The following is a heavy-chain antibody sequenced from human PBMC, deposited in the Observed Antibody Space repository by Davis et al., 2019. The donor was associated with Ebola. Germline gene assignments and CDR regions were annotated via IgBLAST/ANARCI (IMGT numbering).Heavy chain of an antibody. J-gene: IGHJ2*01. CDR1: GYDFTNSW. CDR3: ARQEGKGFDL. CDR2: VYPRDFDT. V-gene: IGHV5-51*01. Sequence: GESLKISCKGSGYDFTNSWIGWVRQVPGKGLEWVGLVYPRDFDTRYSPSFQGQVTISADNSIATAYLQWSSLKASDTAMYYCARQEGKGFDLWGRGTLVTVSS.